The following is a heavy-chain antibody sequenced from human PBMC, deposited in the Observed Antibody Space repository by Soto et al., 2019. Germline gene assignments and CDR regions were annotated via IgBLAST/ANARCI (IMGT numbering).Heavy chain of an antibody. CDR2: ISAYNGNT. CDR3: ARDSPPVDY. Sequence: QVQLVQSGAEVKKPGASVKVSCKASGYTFTSYGIIWVRQAPGQGLEWMGWISAYNGNTKYAQKLQGRVTMTTDTSTSTDYMELRIMRYDDTAVYYCARDSPPVDYCGQRTLVTVSS. CDR1: GYTFTSYG. V-gene: IGHV1-18*01. J-gene: IGHJ4*02.